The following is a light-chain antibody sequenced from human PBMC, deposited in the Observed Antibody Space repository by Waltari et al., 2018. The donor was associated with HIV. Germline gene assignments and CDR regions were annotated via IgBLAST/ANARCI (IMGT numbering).Light chain of an antibody. Sequence: QSVLTQPPSVSAAPGQRVTISCTGSSSNIGAGYDVHWYQHLPGTAPKLLIYDNNNPPSGVPDRFSGSKSGTSASLAITGLQAEDEADYYCQSYDSSLSGVIFGGGTKLTVL. J-gene: IGLJ2*01. CDR2: DNN. CDR1: SSNIGAGYD. V-gene: IGLV1-40*01. CDR3: QSYDSSLSGVI.